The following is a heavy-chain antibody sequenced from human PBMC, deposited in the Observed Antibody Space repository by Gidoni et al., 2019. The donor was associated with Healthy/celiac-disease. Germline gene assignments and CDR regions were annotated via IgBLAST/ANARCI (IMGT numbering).Heavy chain of an antibody. D-gene: IGHD6-13*01. J-gene: IGHJ4*02. CDR3: ARGSVIAAATRIDY. Sequence: NYAQKLQGRVTMTTDTSTSTAYMELRSLRSDDTAVYYCARGSVIAAATRIDYWGQGTLVTVSS. V-gene: IGHV1-18*01.